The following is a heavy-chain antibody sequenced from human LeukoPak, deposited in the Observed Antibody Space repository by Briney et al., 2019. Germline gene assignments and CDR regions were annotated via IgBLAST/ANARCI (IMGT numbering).Heavy chain of an antibody. CDR2: IYTSGST. CDR3: ARYVHYDSSGYYFDY. D-gene: IGHD3-22*01. J-gene: IGHJ4*02. CDR1: GHSLILYY. V-gene: IGHV4-4*07. Sequence: SGTLSLTCTVSGHSLILYYWCWIRQPAGKGLEWIGRIYTSGSTNYNPSLKSRVTISVDKSKNQFSLKLSSVTAADTAVYYCARYVHYDSSGYYFDYWGQGTLVTVSS.